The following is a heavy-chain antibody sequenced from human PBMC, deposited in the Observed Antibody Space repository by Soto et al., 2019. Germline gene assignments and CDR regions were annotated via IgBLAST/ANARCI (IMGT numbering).Heavy chain of an antibody. D-gene: IGHD2-21*02. CDR2: IYHSGST. J-gene: IGHJ6*02. CDR3: ARDLWGYCGTDCYPLDV. Sequence: LSLTCAVSGGSISSGGYPWSWIRQPPGKGLEWIGYIYHSGSTYYNPSLKSRVTISVDRSKNQFSLKLSSVTAADTAVYYCARDLWGYCGTDCYPLDVWGQGTTVTVSS. V-gene: IGHV4-30-2*01. CDR1: GGSISSGGYP.